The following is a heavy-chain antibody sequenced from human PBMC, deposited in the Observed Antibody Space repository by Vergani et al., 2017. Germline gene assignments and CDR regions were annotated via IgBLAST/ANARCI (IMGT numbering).Heavy chain of an antibody. Sequence: EVQLVESGGGLVQPGGSLRLSCVGSGFIFGNYWMSWVRQAPGKGLEWVANIKQDGSEKYYVDSVKGRFTISRDNAKNSLYLQMHNLRAEDTAVYFCARDTSSTWYTVNSPPFDYWGQGTLVTVSS. V-gene: IGHV3-7*01. CDR1: GFIFGNYW. CDR2: IKQDGSEK. CDR3: ARDTSSTWYTVNSPPFDY. J-gene: IGHJ4*02. D-gene: IGHD6-13*01.